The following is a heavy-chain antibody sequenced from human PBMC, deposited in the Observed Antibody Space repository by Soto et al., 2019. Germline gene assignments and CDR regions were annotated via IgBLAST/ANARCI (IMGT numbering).Heavy chain of an antibody. CDR1: GFTVSSYS. J-gene: IGHJ4*02. CDR3: AKRRGAGGHFDY. V-gene: IGHV3-23*01. Sequence: EVQLLESGGGLIQPGGSLRLSCAASGFTVSSYSMGWVRQGPGKGLEWVAVVSIGGSTHYADSVRGRFTISRDNSKNTLSLQMNSLTAEDTAVYFCAKRRGAGGHFDYWGQGALVTVSS. CDR2: VSIGGST. D-gene: IGHD2-15*01.